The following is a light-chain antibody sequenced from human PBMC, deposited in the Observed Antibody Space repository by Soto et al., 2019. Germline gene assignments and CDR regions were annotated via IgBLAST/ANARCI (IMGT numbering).Light chain of an antibody. CDR2: DTS. CDR3: QQYNKWPPIT. J-gene: IGKJ5*01. CDR1: NRVSIK. Sequence: EVVPAQFPASLSVSPGEGATVSCRARNRVSIKYACYQQQPPQAPRLLIYDTSTRATGIPARFRGSGSGTEFTLTISSLQSADFAVYYCQQYNKWPPITFGQGTRLEIK. V-gene: IGKV3-15*01.